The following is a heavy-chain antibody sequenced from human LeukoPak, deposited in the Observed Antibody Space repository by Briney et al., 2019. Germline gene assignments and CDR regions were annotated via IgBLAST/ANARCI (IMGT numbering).Heavy chain of an antibody. Sequence: GGSLRLSCAASGFTVSSNYINWVRQAPGKGLEWVSVIYSGGSTYYADSVKGRFTISRDNSKNTLYLQMNSLRAEDTAVYYCARDPGYYGSGSHYFDYWARESWSPSPQ. CDR3: ARDPGYYGSGSHYFDY. V-gene: IGHV3-53*01. CDR1: GFTVSSNY. CDR2: IYSGGST. J-gene: IGHJ4*02. D-gene: IGHD3-10*01.